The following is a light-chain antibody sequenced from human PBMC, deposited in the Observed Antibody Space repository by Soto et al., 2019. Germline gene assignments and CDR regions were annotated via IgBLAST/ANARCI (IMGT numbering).Light chain of an antibody. Sequence: DVVVTQSPLSLPVTLGQPASISCRSSQSLIHSDGNTYLHWFQQRPGQSPRRLIYHFSTRDSGGLGIFSGSGSDTDFRLEISRVDAEYGVIYYCMHGSHCPYTFGPGTTVDIK. CDR1: QSLIHSDGNTY. CDR2: HFS. J-gene: IGKJ3*01. CDR3: MHGSHCPYT. V-gene: IGKV2-30*02.